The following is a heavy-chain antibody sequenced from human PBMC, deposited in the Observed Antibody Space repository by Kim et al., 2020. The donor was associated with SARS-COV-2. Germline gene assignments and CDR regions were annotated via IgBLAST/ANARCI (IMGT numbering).Heavy chain of an antibody. J-gene: IGHJ4*02. D-gene: IGHD6-19*01. CDR2: IWYDGRDK. CDR3: ARVPTSGWCYTDY. CDR1: GFTFSNYG. Sequence: GGSLRLSCAASGFTFSNYGMHWVRQAPGKGLEWVAVIWYDGRDKYHADSVKGRFTISRDNSKNTLYLQMNSLRAEDTAVYYCARVPTSGWCYTDYWGQGTLVTVSS. V-gene: IGHV3-33*01.